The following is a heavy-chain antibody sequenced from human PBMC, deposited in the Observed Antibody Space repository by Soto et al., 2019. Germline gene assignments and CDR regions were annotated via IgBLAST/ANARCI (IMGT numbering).Heavy chain of an antibody. Sequence: GASVKVSCKASGGTFSSYAISWVRQAPGQGLEWMGGIIPIFGTANYAQKFQGRVTITRDASTSTAYMELSRLRSDDTAVYYCARASLYCSGGSCYPSGWYYGMDVWGQGTTVTVSS. CDR3: ARASLYCSGGSCYPSGWYYGMDV. CDR2: IIPIFGTA. D-gene: IGHD2-15*01. J-gene: IGHJ6*02. CDR1: GGTFSSYA. V-gene: IGHV1-69*05.